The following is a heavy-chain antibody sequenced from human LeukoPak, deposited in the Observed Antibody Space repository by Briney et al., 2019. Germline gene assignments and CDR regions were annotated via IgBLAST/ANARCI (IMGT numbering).Heavy chain of an antibody. CDR2: ISYDGSNK. D-gene: IGHD3-22*01. V-gene: IGHV3-30*18. CDR3: AKLNWGYDSSGYYWAQPVVDI. J-gene: IGHJ3*02. CDR1: GFTFSSYG. Sequence: GGSLRLSCAASGFTFSSYGMHWVRQAPGKGLEWVAVISYDGSNKYYADSVKGRFTISRDNSKNTLYLHMNSLRAEDTAVYYCAKLNWGYDSSGYYWAQPVVDIWGQGTMVTVSS.